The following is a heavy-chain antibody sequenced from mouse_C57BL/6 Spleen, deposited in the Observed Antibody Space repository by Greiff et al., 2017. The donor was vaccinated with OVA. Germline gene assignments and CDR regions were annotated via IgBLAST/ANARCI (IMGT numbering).Heavy chain of an antibody. CDR1: GYTFTDYY. V-gene: IGHV1-19*01. CDR2: INPYNGGT. D-gene: IGHD1-1*01. CDR3: AREGKITTVVRDYFDY. J-gene: IGHJ2*01. Sequence: EVQLQQSGPVLVKPGASVKMSCKASGYTFTDYYMNWVKQSHGKSLEWIGVINPYNGGTSYNQKFKGKATLTVDKSSSTAYMELNSLTSEDSAVYYCAREGKITTVVRDYFDYWGQGTTLTVSS.